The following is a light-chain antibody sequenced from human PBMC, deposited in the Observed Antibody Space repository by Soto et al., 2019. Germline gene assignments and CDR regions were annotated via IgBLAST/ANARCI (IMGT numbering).Light chain of an antibody. CDR1: QSVSSNY. CDR2: GAS. Sequence: IVLTQSPGTLSLSPGERGALSCRASQSVSSNYVAWYQQKPGQAPRLLISGASNRATGTPDRFRGSGSGTDFTLTITRLEPEDFAVYYCHQYGSAPWTSGQGTKVDIK. CDR3: HQYGSAPWT. J-gene: IGKJ1*01. V-gene: IGKV3-20*01.